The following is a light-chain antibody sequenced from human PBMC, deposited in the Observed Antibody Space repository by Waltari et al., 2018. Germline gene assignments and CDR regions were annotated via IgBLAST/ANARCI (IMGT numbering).Light chain of an antibody. Sequence: QSMLTQPPSASGTPGQRVTISCSGSSSNIGSKTVNWYQHLPGTAPRVPIYSKKCRPQGVPGPLSGAKSGTSASLAISGLQSEDEADYYCSSWDDSVIGPVFGGGTKLTVL. CDR2: SKK. CDR3: SSWDDSVIGPV. J-gene: IGLJ2*01. CDR1: SSNIGSKT. V-gene: IGLV1-44*01.